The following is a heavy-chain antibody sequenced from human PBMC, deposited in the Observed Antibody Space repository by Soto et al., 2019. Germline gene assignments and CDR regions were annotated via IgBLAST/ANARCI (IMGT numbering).Heavy chain of an antibody. J-gene: IGHJ4*02. V-gene: IGHV3-66*01. CDR1: GFTVTSSY. D-gene: IGHD3-3*01. Sequence: EVLLVESGGGLVQPGGSLRLSCAASGFTVTSSYMSWVRQAPGKGLECVSLVYSNGATYYADSVKGRFTISRDTFRNTLDLQMNSLRAEDTAVYYCARDSRLRSVGDYWGQGTLVTVYS. CDR2: VYSNGAT. CDR3: ARDSRLRSVGDY.